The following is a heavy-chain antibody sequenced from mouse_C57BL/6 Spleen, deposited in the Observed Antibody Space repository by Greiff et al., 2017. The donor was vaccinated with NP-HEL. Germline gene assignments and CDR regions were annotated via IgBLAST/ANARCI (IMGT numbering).Heavy chain of an antibody. CDR1: GFTFSDYG. CDR2: ISPGSSTI. J-gene: IGHJ2*01. Sequence: EVKLVQSGGGLVKPGGSLKLSCAASGFTFSDYGMHWVRQAPEKGLEWVAYISPGSSTIYYADTVKGRFTITRDNAKNTLFLQMTSLRSEDTAVYYCASGGNYGYFDDWGKGTTLTVSS. V-gene: IGHV5-17*01. CDR3: ASGGNYGYFDD. D-gene: IGHD2-1*01.